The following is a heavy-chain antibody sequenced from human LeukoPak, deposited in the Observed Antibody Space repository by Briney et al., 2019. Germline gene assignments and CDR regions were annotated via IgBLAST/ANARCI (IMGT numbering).Heavy chain of an antibody. CDR3: ARTPVGYCSSTSCRYYYYYMDV. J-gene: IGHJ6*03. V-gene: IGHV4-59*01. CDR2: IYYSGST. Sequence: PSETLSLTCTVPGGSISSYYWSWIRQPPGKGLEWIGYIYYSGSTNYNPSLKIRVTISVATSKNQFSLKLSSVTAADTAVYYCARTPVGYCSSTSCRYYYYYMDVWGKGTTVTVSS. D-gene: IGHD2-2*01. CDR1: GGSISSYY.